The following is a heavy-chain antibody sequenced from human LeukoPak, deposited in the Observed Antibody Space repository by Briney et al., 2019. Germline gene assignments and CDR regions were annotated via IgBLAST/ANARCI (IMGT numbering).Heavy chain of an antibody. J-gene: IGHJ6*02. Sequence: GGSLRLSCAASGFTFSSYAMSWVRQTPGKGLEWVSGISDSGGSTYYADSVKGRFTISRDNSKNTLYLQMNSLRAEDTAVYYCAKDPEYCGGDCWALGMDVWGQGTTVTVSS. CDR3: AKDPEYCGGDCWALGMDV. CDR2: ISDSGGST. CDR1: GFTFSSYA. D-gene: IGHD2-21*02. V-gene: IGHV3-23*01.